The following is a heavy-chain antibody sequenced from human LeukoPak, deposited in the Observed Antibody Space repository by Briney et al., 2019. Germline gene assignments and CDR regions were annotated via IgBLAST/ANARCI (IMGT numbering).Heavy chain of an antibody. CDR1: GFTFSNYS. CDR3: AREHIPPRAGKYFDY. Sequence: GGSLRLSCVASGFTFSNYSMNWVRQAPGKGLEWVTSISGSNSYIYYADSVRGRFTISRDNAKNSLYLQMNSLRAEDTAVYYCAREHIPPRAGKYFDYWGQGTLVTVSS. D-gene: IGHD2-21*01. V-gene: IGHV3-21*01. CDR2: ISGSNSYI. J-gene: IGHJ4*02.